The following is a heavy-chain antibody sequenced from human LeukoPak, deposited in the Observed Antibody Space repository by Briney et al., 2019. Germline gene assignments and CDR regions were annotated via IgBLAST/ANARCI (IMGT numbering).Heavy chain of an antibody. CDR1: GGSFSGYY. CDR2: INHSGST. D-gene: IGHD3-22*01. J-gene: IGHJ4*02. V-gene: IGHV4-34*01. CDR3: AREFPRQKYYYDSSGYYYYFDY. Sequence: PSETLSLTCAVYGGSFSGYYWSWIRQPPGKGLEWIGEINHSGSTNYNPSLKSRVTMSVDTSKNQFSLKLSSVTAADTAVYYCAREFPRQKYYYDSSGYYYYFDYWGQGTLVTVSS.